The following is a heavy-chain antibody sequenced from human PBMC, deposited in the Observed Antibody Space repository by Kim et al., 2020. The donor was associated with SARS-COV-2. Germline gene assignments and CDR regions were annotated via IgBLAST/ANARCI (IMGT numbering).Heavy chain of an antibody. V-gene: IGHV4-39*01. J-gene: IGHJ4*02. CDR2: T. CDR3: ARQVMVRGDFDC. D-gene: IGHD3-10*01. Sequence: TFDNPSLKSRVSTSADSSKNQFSLKVSSVTAADTAVYYCARQVMVRGDFDCWRQGTLVTVSS.